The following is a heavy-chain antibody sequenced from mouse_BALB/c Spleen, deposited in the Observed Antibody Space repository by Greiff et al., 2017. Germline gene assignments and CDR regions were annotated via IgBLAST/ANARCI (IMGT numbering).Heavy chain of an antibody. CDR2: ISDGGSYT. J-gene: IGHJ3*01. CDR3: AREGTMIRGFAY. Sequence: VKLVESWGRLVKPGGSLKLSCAASGFTFSDYYMYWVRQTPEKRLEWVATISDGGSYTYYPDSVKGRFTISRDNAKNNLYLQMSSLKSEDTAMYYCAREGTMIRGFAYWGQGTLVTVAA. D-gene: IGHD2-4*01. V-gene: IGHV5-4*02. CDR1: GFTFSDYY.